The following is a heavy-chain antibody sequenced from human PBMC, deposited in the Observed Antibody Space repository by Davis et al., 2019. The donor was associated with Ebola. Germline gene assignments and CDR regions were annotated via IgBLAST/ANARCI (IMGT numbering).Heavy chain of an antibody. CDR1: GGSISSYY. J-gene: IGHJ6*02. Sequence: SETLSLTCTVSGGSISSYYWSWIRQPPGKGLEWIGYIYYSGSTNYNPSLKSRVTISVDTSKNQFSLKLSSVTAADTAVYYCAREKAKVVTIFGVVKFGYGMDVWGQGTTVTVSS. V-gene: IGHV4-59*12. CDR2: IYYSGST. CDR3: AREKAKVVTIFGVVKFGYGMDV. D-gene: IGHD3-3*01.